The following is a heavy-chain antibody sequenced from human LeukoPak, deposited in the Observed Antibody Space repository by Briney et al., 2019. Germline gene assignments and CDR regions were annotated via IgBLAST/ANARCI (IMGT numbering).Heavy chain of an antibody. J-gene: IGHJ6*04. CDR2: INNSGST. D-gene: IGHD3-10*01. Sequence: SETLSLTCAVYGGSFSGYYWSWVRQPPGKGLEWIGEINNSGSTNYNPSLKSRVTISVDTSKNQCSLKLSSVTAADTAVYYCARGSKSMVRGGISYYGMDVWGKGTTVTVSS. CDR1: GGSFSGYY. V-gene: IGHV4-34*01. CDR3: ARGSKSMVRGGISYYGMDV.